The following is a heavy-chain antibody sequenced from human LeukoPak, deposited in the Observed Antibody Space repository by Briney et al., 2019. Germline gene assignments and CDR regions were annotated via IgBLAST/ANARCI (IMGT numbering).Heavy chain of an antibody. J-gene: IGHJ4*02. CDR1: GGSFSDYS. D-gene: IGHD3-3*01. CDR3: AREGPIRFLAQLDY. V-gene: IGHV4-34*01. Sequence: PSETLSLTCAVYGGSFSDYSWSWIRQPSGKGLEWIGEINHSGSTNYNPSLKSRVTISIDTSKNQFSLKLASLNAADTAVYYCAREGPIRFLAQLDYWGQGTLVTVSS. CDR2: INHSGST.